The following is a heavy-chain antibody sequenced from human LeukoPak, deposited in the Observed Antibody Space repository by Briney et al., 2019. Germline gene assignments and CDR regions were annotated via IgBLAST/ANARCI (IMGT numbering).Heavy chain of an antibody. V-gene: IGHV3-23*01. Sequence: GGSLRPSCAASGFTFSSYAMSWVRQAPGKGLEWVSAISGSGGSTYYADSVKGRFTISRDNSKNTLYLQMNSLRAEDTAVYYCARSGRYDFWSGYSSYYFDYWGQGTLVTVSS. J-gene: IGHJ4*02. CDR3: ARSGRYDFWSGYSSYYFDY. CDR2: ISGSGGST. D-gene: IGHD3-3*01. CDR1: GFTFSSYA.